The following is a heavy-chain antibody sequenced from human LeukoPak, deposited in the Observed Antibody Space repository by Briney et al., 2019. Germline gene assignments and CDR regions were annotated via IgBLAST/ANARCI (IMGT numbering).Heavy chain of an antibody. D-gene: IGHD1-1*01. CDR1: GLTFSSYA. V-gene: IGHV3-64*01. CDR2: ISSNGGST. CDR3: ARARGTVVAYYFDY. Sequence: GGSLRLSCAASGLTFSSYAMHWVRQAPGKGLEFVSAISSNGGSTYYANSVKGRFTISRDNSKNTLYLQMGSLRAEDMAVYYCARARGTVVAYYFDYWGQGTLVTVSS. J-gene: IGHJ4*02.